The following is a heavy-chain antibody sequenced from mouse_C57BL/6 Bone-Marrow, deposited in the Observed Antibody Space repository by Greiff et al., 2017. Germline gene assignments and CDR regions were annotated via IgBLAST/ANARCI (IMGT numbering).Heavy chain of an antibody. J-gene: IGHJ1*03. D-gene: IGHD2-10*01. CDR3: ARPYLINYWYFDV. CDR1: GYTFTSYW. Sequence: QVQLQQPGAELVKPGASVKMSCKASGYTFTSYWITWVKQRPGQGLEWIGDIYPGSGSTNYNEKFKSKATLTVDKSSSTAYMQLSSLTSEDSAVYYCARPYLINYWYFDVGGRGNAVTVSA. CDR2: IYPGSGST. V-gene: IGHV1-55*01.